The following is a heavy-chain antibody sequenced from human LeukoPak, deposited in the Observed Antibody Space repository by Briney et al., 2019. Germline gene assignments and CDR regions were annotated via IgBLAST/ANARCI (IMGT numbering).Heavy chain of an antibody. CDR3: ARRMAKTPRGDAFDI. V-gene: IGHV5-51*01. CDR1: GYSFTSYW. J-gene: IGHJ3*02. Sequence: GESLKISCKGSGYSFTSYWIGWVRQMPGKGLEWMGIIYPGDSDTRYSPSFQGQVTISADKSISTAYLQWSSLKASDTAMYYCARRMAKTPRGDAFDIWGQGTMVTVSS. D-gene: IGHD5-24*01. CDR2: IYPGDSDT.